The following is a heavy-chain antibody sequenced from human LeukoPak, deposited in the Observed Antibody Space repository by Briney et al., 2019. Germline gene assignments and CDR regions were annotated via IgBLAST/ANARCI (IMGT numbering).Heavy chain of an antibody. V-gene: IGHV4-34*01. D-gene: IGHD3-3*01. Sequence: SETLSLTCAVYGGSFSGYYWSWIRQPPGKGLEWIGEINHSGSTNYNPPLKSRVTISVDTSKNQFSLKLSSVTAADTAVYYCASKILESLNWFDPWGQGTLVTVSS. J-gene: IGHJ5*02. CDR1: GGSFSGYY. CDR3: ASKILESLNWFDP. CDR2: INHSGST.